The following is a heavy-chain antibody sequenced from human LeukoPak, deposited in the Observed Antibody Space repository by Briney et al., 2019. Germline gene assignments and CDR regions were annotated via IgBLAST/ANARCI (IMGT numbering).Heavy chain of an antibody. J-gene: IGHJ4*02. Sequence: SETLSLTCTVSGGSISSGSYYWSWIRQPAGKGLEWIGRIYTSGSTNYNPSLKSRVTISVDTSKNQFSLKLSSVTAADTAVYYCARAHAPRALSNIGVWGQGTLVTVSS. CDR2: IYTSGST. CDR3: ARAHAPRALSNIGV. V-gene: IGHV4-61*02. D-gene: IGHD2-8*01. CDR1: GGSISSGSYY.